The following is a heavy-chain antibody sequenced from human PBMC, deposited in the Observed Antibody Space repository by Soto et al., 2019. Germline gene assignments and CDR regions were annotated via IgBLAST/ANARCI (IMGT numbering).Heavy chain of an antibody. D-gene: IGHD3-3*01. CDR1: GFTFSSYA. Sequence: GGSLRLSCAASGFTFSSYAMSWVRQAPGKGLEWVSAISGSGGSTYYADSVKGRFTISRDNSKNTLYLQMNSLRAEDTAVYYCAKDRRFWSGYYNELFDYWGQGTLVTVSS. J-gene: IGHJ4*02. CDR2: ISGSGGST. V-gene: IGHV3-23*01. CDR3: AKDRRFWSGYYNELFDY.